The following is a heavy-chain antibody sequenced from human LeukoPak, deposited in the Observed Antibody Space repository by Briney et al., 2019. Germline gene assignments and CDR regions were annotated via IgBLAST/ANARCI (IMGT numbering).Heavy chain of an antibody. J-gene: IGHJ3*01. CDR2: INPSGGST. CDR1: GYPFMYSF. Sequence: ASVKVSCKASGYPFMYSFIHWVRQAPGQGLEWMGIINPSGGSTDYAQKFQGRVTMTTDTSTSTAYMELRTLRSDDTAVYYCARDAPQWRNAFDFWGQGTMVTVSS. V-gene: IGHV1-46*01. CDR3: ARDAPQWRNAFDF. D-gene: IGHD6-19*01.